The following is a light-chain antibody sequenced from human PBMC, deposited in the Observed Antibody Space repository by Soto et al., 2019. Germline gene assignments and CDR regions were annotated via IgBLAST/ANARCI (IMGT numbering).Light chain of an antibody. CDR3: QQSYSTPFT. Sequence: DIQMTQSPSSRSASVGDRVTITCRASQSIRNYLNWYQQKPGKAPKLLIYAASSLQSGVPSRFSGSGSGTVFTLAISSRQPEDFATYYCQQSYSTPFTFGPGTKVDIK. CDR2: AAS. J-gene: IGKJ3*01. V-gene: IGKV1-39*01. CDR1: QSIRNY.